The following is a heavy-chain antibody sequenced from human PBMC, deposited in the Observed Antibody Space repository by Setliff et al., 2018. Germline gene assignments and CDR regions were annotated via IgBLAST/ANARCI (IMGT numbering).Heavy chain of an antibody. CDR2: IYYSGST. D-gene: IGHD6-19*01. CDR1: GYSISSGYY. Sequence: SETLSLTCAVSGYSISSGYYWGWIRQPPGKGLEWIGSIYYSGSTYYNPSLKSRVTISVDTSKNQFSLKLNSVTAADMAVYYCAREQWLDPPGYYYMDVWAKGTTVTVS. CDR3: AREQWLDPPGYYYMDV. V-gene: IGHV4-38-2*02. J-gene: IGHJ6*03.